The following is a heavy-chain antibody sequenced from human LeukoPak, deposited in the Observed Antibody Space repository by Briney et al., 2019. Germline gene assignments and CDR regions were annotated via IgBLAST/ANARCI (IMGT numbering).Heavy chain of an antibody. CDR3: AREGGITIFGVAQPGGAFDI. CDR2: ITPIFGTP. CDR1: GGTFSSYA. D-gene: IGHD3-3*01. J-gene: IGHJ3*02. V-gene: IGHV1-69*05. Sequence: SVRVSCKASGGTFSSYAISWVRQAPGQGLEWMGGITPIFGTPNYAQKFQGRVTITTDESTSTAYMELSSLRSEDTAVYYCAREGGITIFGVAQPGGAFDIWGQGTMVTVSS.